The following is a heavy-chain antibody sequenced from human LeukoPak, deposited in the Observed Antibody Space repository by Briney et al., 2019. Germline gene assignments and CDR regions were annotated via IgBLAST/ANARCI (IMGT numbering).Heavy chain of an antibody. Sequence: GGPLRLSCAASGFTVANDRMSWVRQPPGKGLEWVSTVYGGGNTAYTDSVKGRFTISRDTSKNTLLLQMNSLRAEDTAVYFCVRERFGAIVENWGQGALVIVSS. J-gene: IGHJ4*02. D-gene: IGHD3-10*01. CDR1: GFTVANDR. CDR3: VRERFGAIVEN. V-gene: IGHV3-53*01. CDR2: VYGGGNT.